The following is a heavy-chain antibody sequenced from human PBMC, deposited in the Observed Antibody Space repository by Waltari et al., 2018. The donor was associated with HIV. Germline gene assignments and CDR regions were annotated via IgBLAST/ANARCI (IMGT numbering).Heavy chain of an antibody. J-gene: IGHJ5*02. Sequence: EVQLVASGGGLVQHGGSLGIACAASGFTLCIYLMTWLRQVPGKGLEWVANIKQDGSEKHYADSVRGRFTISRDNTKNSLYLQMNSLRAEDTAVYYCAKYSGSYWGAHNWFDPWGQGTLVTVSS. CDR2: IKQDGSEK. CDR1: GFTLCIYL. V-gene: IGHV3-7*01. CDR3: AKYSGSYWGAHNWFDP. D-gene: IGHD1-26*01.